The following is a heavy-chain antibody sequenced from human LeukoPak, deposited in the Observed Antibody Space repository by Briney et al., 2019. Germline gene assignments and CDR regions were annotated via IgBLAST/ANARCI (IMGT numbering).Heavy chain of an antibody. CDR2: ISSSSSYI. CDR1: GFTFSSYS. V-gene: IGHV3-21*01. Sequence: GGSLRLSCAASGFTFSSYSMNWVRQAPGEGLEWVSSISSSSSYIYYADSVKGRFTISRDNAKNSLYLQMNSLRAEDTAVYYCARDDLVFGLVTPFDYWGQGTLVTVSS. CDR3: ARDDLVFGLVTPFDY. J-gene: IGHJ4*02. D-gene: IGHD3-3*01.